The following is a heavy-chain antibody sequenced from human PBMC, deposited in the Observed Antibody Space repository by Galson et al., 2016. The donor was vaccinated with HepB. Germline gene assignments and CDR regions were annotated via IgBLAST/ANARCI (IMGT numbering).Heavy chain of an antibody. V-gene: IGHV3-48*02. CDR1: GFTFSTYT. J-gene: IGHJ3*02. Sequence: SLRLSCAASGFTFSTYTMNWVRQAPGKGLEWVSYISSSSGTIYSVDSVTGRFTISRDNAKNSLYLQMNSLRDEDTAVYFCARATDVPSGYRGGIFDMWGQGTVVTVSS. CDR2: ISSSSGTI. CDR3: ARATDVPSGYRGGIFDM. D-gene: IGHD6-13*01.